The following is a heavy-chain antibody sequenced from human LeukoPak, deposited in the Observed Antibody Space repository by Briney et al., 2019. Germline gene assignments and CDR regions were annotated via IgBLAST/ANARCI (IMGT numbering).Heavy chain of an antibody. CDR3: TSMVEGDPLLY. D-gene: IGHD3-10*01. CDR1: GFTFSSYW. J-gene: IGHJ4*02. V-gene: IGHV3-49*03. CDR2: IRSKAYGGTT. Sequence: GGSLRLSCAASGFTFSSYWMSWFRQAPGKGLEWVGFIRSKAYGGTTEYAASVKGRFTISRDDSKSIAYLQMNSLKTEDTAVYYCTSMVEGDPLLYWGQGTLVTVSS.